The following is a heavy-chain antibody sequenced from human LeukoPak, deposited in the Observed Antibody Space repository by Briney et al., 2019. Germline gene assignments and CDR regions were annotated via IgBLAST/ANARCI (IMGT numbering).Heavy chain of an antibody. CDR2: ISSSSSYI. CDR3: ARDTITGFWSGYYSNWFDP. V-gene: IGHV3-21*01. CDR1: GFTFSSYA. D-gene: IGHD3-3*01. J-gene: IGHJ5*02. Sequence: GGSLRLSCGASGFTFSSYAMNWVRQAPGKGLEWVSSISSSSSYIYYADSVKGRFTISRDNAKNSLYLQMNSLRAEDTAVYYCARDTITGFWSGYYSNWFDPWGQGTLVTVSS.